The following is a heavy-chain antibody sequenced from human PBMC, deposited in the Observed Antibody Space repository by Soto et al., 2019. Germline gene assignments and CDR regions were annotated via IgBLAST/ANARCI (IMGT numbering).Heavy chain of an antibody. V-gene: IGHV4-31*03. CDR3: ARSFDP. J-gene: IGHJ5*02. CDR1: GVYITSGGYY. Sequence: QVQLQASGPGLVKPSQTMSLTCTVSGVYITSGGYYWSWIRQHPGQGLEWIGYIYYSGSTYYNPSLTSRVTLSLATSKNTFSLNLSSVTAADTAVYYCARSFDPWGQGTLVTVPS. CDR2: IYYSGST.